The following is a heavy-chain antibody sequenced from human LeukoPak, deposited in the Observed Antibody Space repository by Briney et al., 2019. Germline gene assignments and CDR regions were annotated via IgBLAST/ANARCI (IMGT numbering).Heavy chain of an antibody. CDR3: ARGYCTNGVCYDLFDP. D-gene: IGHD2-8*01. CDR1: GGTFSSYA. V-gene: IGHV1-69*01. J-gene: IGHJ5*02. Sequence: SVKVSCKASGGTFSSYAISWVRQAPGQGLEWMGGIIPIFGTANYAQKIQGRVTITADESTSTAYMELSSLRSEDTAVYYCARGYCTNGVCYDLFDPWGQGTLVTVSS. CDR2: IIPIFGTA.